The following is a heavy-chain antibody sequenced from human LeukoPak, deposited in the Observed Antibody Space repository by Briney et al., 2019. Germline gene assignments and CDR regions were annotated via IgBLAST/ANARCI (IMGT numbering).Heavy chain of an antibody. Sequence: GGSLGLSCAASGFTFNNYWMVWVRQAPGKGLVWVSRINSDGSSPRYADSVKGRFTISRDNAKNTLYLQMNSLRADDTAVYYCARGVPGPEYWGQGTLVTVSS. V-gene: IGHV3-74*01. J-gene: IGHJ4*02. CDR3: ARGVPGPEY. CDR1: GFTFNNYW. CDR2: INSDGSSP. D-gene: IGHD3-10*02.